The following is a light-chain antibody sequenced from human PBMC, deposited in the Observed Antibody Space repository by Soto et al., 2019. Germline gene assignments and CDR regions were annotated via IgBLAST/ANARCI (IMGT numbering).Light chain of an antibody. CDR2: GAS. CDR3: QQSYSTLYT. V-gene: IGKV3-15*01. CDR1: QSVDTH. J-gene: IGKJ2*01. Sequence: ETVLTQSPATLSVSPGERATLSCRASQSVDTHLNWYQQKPGQAPRLLIYGASTRATGIPARFSGSGSGTEFTLTINSLQSEDFATYYCQQSYSTLYTFGQGTKLEIK.